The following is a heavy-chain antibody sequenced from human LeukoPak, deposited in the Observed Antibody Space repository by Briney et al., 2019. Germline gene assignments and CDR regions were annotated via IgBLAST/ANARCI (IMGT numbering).Heavy chain of an antibody. V-gene: IGHV4-34*01. Sequence: SETLSLTCAVYGGSFSGYYWSWIRQPPGKGLEWIGEINHSGSTNYNPSLKSRVTISVDTSKNQFSLKLSSVTAADTAEYYCAIRTHDYGAKGPIFDPWGQGTLVTVSS. CDR3: AIRTHDYGAKGPIFDP. CDR1: GGSFSGYY. D-gene: IGHD4-17*01. J-gene: IGHJ5*02. CDR2: INHSGST.